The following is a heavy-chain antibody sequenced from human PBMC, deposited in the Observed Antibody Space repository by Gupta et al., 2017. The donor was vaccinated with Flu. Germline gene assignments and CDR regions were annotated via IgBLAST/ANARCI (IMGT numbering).Heavy chain of an antibody. D-gene: IGHD6-19*01. V-gene: IGHV1-69*06. Sequence: QVQLVQSGAEVKKPGSSVKVSCKASGGTFSSYAISWVRQAPGQGLEWMGGIIPIFGTANYAQKFQGRVTITADKSTSTAYMELSSLRSEDTAVYYCARDHPGGLAVAQYYFNYWGQGTLVTVSS. CDR3: ARDHPGGLAVAQYYFNY. J-gene: IGHJ4*02. CDR1: GGTFSSYA. CDR2: IIPIFGTA.